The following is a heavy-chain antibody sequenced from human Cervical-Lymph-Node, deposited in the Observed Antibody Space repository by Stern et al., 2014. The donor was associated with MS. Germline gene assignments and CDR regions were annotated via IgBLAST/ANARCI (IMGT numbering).Heavy chain of an antibody. Sequence: QLQLQESGPGLVKPSETVSLTCTVSGGSLTSKYWNWIRQPPGKGLEWIGYIYSDGNTNYNPSLKNRVTISLDTSTNPFFPSLTSVTAADTAVYYCARVTGRGTRQNWFDSWGQGTLLTVSS. V-gene: IGHV4-59*01. CDR1: GGSLTSKY. CDR2: IYSDGNT. J-gene: IGHJ5*01. CDR3: ARVTGRGTRQNWFDS. D-gene: IGHD1-26*01.